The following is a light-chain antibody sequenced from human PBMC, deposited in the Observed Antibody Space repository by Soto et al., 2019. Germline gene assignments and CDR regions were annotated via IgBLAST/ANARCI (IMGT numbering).Light chain of an antibody. CDR3: QQYYSYPFT. CDR2: GAS. CDR1: QSVSSN. Sequence: EIVMTQSPATLSVSPGERATLSCRASQSVSSNLAWYQQKPGQAPRLLIYGASTRVTGIPARFSGSGSGTEFTLTISCLQSEDFATYYCQQYYSYPFTFGPGTKVDIK. J-gene: IGKJ3*01. V-gene: IGKV3-15*01.